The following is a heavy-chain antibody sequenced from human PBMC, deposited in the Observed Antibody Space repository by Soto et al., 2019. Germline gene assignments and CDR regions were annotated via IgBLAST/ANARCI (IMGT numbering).Heavy chain of an antibody. D-gene: IGHD2-15*01. CDR2: INPNSGGR. J-gene: IGHJ4*02. V-gene: IGHV1-2*04. CDR3: ARVVLATALDY. CDR1: GYTFTGYY. Sequence: QVQLVQSGAEVKKPGASVKVSCKASGYTFTGYYMHWVRQAPGQGLEWMGWINPNSGGRNYAQKFQGWVTMTRYKSVSTASMELSRLRYDDTAVYYCARVVLATALDYWGKGTLVTVSS.